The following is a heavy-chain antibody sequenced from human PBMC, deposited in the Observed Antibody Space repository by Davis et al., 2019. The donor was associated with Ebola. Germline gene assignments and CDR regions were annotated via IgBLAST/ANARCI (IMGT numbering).Heavy chain of an antibody. CDR1: GFTFSNYG. Sequence: GESLKISCAASGFTFSNYGMHWIRQAPGKGLEWLAVIRFDGSGEYYADSVKGRFTISRDNSKNTLSLQMNSLRAEDTALYYCARENFYGLDVWGQGTTVTVSS. J-gene: IGHJ6*02. CDR2: IRFDGSGE. CDR3: ARENFYGLDV. V-gene: IGHV3-30*02.